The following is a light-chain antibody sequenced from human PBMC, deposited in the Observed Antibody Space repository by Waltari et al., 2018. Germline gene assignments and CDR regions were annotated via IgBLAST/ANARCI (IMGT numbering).Light chain of an antibody. CDR1: QGISNY. CDR2: AAS. J-gene: IGKJ1*01. CDR3: QKYNSAPWT. Sequence: DIQMTQSPSSLSASVGDSVTITCRASQGISNYFAWYQQKPRKVPQLLIYAASTLKSGVPSRFSGSGSGTEFTITISSLQAEDVATYYCQKYNSAPWTFGQGTKVEIK. V-gene: IGKV1-27*01.